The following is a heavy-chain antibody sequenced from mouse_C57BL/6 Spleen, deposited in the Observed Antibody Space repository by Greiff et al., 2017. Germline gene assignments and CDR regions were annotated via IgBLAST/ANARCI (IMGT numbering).Heavy chain of an antibody. CDR3: ARSEYFRGGYFDY. V-gene: IGHV1-80*01. CDR1: GYAFSSYW. CDR2: IYPGDGDT. D-gene: IGHD5-1*01. Sequence: QVHVKQSGAELVKPGASVKISCKASGYAFSSYWMNWVKQRPGKGLEWIGQIYPGDGDTNYNGKFKGKATLTADKSSSTAYRQLSSLTSEDSAVYFCARSEYFRGGYFDYWGKGTTLTVSS. J-gene: IGHJ2*01.